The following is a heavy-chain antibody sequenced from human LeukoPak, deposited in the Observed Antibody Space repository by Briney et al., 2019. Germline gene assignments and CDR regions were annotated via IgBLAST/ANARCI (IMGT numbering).Heavy chain of an antibody. J-gene: IGHJ4*02. D-gene: IGHD3-22*01. V-gene: IGHV3-53*01. Sequence: GGSVRLSCAASGFTVSSNYMSWVRQAPGKGLEWVSVIYSGGSTYYADSVKGRFTISRDNSKNTLYFQMNSLRAEDTAVYYCARVDYYDSSGYSPDSSYYFDYWGQGTLVTVSS. CDR2: IYSGGST. CDR1: GFTVSSNY. CDR3: ARVDYYDSSGYSPDSSYYFDY.